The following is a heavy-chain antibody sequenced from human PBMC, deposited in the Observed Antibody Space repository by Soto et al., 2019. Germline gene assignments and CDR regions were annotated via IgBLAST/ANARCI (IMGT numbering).Heavy chain of an antibody. V-gene: IGHV3-74*01. J-gene: IGHJ4*02. CDR2: INSDGSST. D-gene: IGHD3-22*01. Sequence: PGGSLRLSCAASGFTFSDYWMHWVRQAPGKGPVWVSRINSDGSSTSYADSVKGRFTISRDTAKNTLFLQMNSLRAEDTAVYYCARGLYYYDSSGSPGYWGQGTLVTVS. CDR3: ARGLYYYDSSGSPGY. CDR1: GFTFSDYW.